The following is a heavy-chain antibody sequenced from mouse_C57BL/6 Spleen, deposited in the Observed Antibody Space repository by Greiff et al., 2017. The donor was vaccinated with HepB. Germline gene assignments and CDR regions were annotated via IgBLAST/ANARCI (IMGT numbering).Heavy chain of an antibody. D-gene: IGHD2-4*01. V-gene: IGHV1-82*01. CDR3: AREGDYDYDGDWYFDV. Sequence: QVQLQQSGPELVKPGASVKISCKASGYAFSSSWMNWVKQRPGKGLEWIGRIYPGDGDTNYNGKFKGKATLTADKSSSTAYMQLSSLTSEDSAVYFCAREGDYDYDGDWYFDVWGTGTTVTVSS. CDR1: GYAFSSSW. J-gene: IGHJ1*03. CDR2: IYPGDGDT.